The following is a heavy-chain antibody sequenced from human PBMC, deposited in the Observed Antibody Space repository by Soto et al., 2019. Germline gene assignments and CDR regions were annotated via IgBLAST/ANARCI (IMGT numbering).Heavy chain of an antibody. J-gene: IGHJ6*02. Sequence: PSETLSLTCTVSGGSISSGGYYWSWIRQHPGKGLEWIGYIYYSGSTYYNPSLKSRVTISVDTSKNQFSLRLSSVTAADTAVYYCARDSVAAHPYYYYGMDVWGQGTTVTVSS. D-gene: IGHD6-6*01. CDR2: IYYSGST. CDR3: ARDSVAAHPYYYYGMDV. CDR1: GGSISSGGYY. V-gene: IGHV4-31*03.